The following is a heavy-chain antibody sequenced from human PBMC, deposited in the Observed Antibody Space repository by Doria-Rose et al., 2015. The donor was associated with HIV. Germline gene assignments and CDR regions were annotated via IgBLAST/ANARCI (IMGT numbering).Heavy chain of an antibody. CDR2: IFSDDDR. CDR1: GVSLSSPGMG. V-gene: IGHV2-26*01. Sequence: QITLKESGPVLVKPTETLTLTCTVSGVSLSSPGMGVSWIRQPPGKALEWLANIFSDDDRSYKTSLKSRLASSRGTSKRQVVLTMTDMDPVDTATYYCARIKSSRWYHKYYFDFWGQGTLVIVSA. CDR3: ARIKSSRWYHKYYFDF. J-gene: IGHJ4*02. D-gene: IGHD6-13*01.